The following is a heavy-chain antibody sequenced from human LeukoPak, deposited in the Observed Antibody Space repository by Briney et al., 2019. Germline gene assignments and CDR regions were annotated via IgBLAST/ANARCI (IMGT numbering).Heavy chain of an antibody. D-gene: IGHD5-24*01. Sequence: GESLKISCKGSGYSFTSYWIGWVRQVPGKGLEWMGIILPDDSDKRYSPSFQGQVTISADKSISTAYLQWSSLKASDTAMYYCARQGKDGYRVVDYWGQGTLVTVSS. CDR2: ILPDDSDK. V-gene: IGHV5-51*01. J-gene: IGHJ4*02. CDR3: ARQGKDGYRVVDY. CDR1: GYSFTSYW.